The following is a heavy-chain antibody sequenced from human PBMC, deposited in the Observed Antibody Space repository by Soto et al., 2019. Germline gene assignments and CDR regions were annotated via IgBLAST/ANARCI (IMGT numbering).Heavy chain of an antibody. V-gene: IGHV3-30-3*01. CDR2: IRDDGNNK. CDR3: ARDDEGGSDCDLGY. J-gene: IGHJ4*02. D-gene: IGHD3-10*01. CDR1: GFTFSRYT. Sequence: GGSLRLSCAASGFTFSRYTMHWVRQVPGKGLEWLAFIRDDGNNKYYADSVKGQFTISRDNSKNTLYLQINSLRTEDTAVYYCARDDEGGSDCDLGYWGQGTLVTVSS.